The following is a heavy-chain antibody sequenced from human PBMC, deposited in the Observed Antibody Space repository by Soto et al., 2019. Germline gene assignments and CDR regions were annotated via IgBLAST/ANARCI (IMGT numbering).Heavy chain of an antibody. V-gene: IGHV4-31*03. CDR1: GGSISSGGYY. CDR3: ARAGYSYGPNPLLY. CDR2: IYYSGST. D-gene: IGHD5-18*01. J-gene: IGHJ4*02. Sequence: QVQLQESGPGLVKPSQTLSLTCTVSGGSISSGGYYWSWIRQHPGKGLEWIGYIYYSGSTYYNPCLESRVTISVDSSKNQCSLKLSSVTAADTAVYYCARAGYSYGPNPLLYWGQGTLVTVSS.